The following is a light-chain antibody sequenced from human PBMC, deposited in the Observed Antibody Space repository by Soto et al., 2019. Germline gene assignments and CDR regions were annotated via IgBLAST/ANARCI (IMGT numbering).Light chain of an antibody. J-gene: IGKJ1*01. CDR2: DAS. V-gene: IGKV3-11*01. Sequence: EIVLTQSPATLSLSPGERATLSCRASQSVSSYLAWYQQKPGQAPRLLIYDASNRATGIPARFSGSGSGTDLTITISSLEPEDFEVYYCQQRSNWPATFGQGTKVDIK. CDR1: QSVSSY. CDR3: QQRSNWPAT.